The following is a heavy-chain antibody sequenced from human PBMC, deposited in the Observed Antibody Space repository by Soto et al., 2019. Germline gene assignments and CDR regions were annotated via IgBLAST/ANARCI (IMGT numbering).Heavy chain of an antibody. CDR3: AGVSWFRGMDV. D-gene: IGHD3-10*01. Sequence: QALSLTSAISGDSVSSNSAAWNWIRHSPSRGLEWLGRTYYRSNWSSDYAVSVKSRITINPDTSKNQFSLQLYSMTPEDTAVYFCAGVSWFRGMDVWGQGTPVTVSS. J-gene: IGHJ6*02. CDR2: TYYRSNWSS. V-gene: IGHV6-1*01. CDR1: GDSVSSNSAA.